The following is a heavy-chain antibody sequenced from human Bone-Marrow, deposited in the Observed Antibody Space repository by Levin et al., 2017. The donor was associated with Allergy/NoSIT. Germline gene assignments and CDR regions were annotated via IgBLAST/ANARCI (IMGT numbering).Heavy chain of an antibody. V-gene: IGHV4-34*01. Sequence: SQTLSLTCAVYGGSFSGYYWSWIRQPPGKGLEWIGEINHSGSTNYNPSLKSRVTISVDTSKNQFSLKLSSVTAADTAVYYCARGGGYSYRKLLNWGQGTLVTVSS. J-gene: IGHJ4*02. CDR2: INHSGST. CDR3: ARGGGYSYRKLLN. CDR1: GGSFSGYY. D-gene: IGHD5-18*01.